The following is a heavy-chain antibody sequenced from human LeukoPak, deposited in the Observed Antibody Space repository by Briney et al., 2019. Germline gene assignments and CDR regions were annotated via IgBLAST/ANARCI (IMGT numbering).Heavy chain of an antibody. CDR1: AYTFTSYY. J-gene: IGHJ4*02. CDR3: ARTSLGYSPDY. Sequence: GASVKVSCKASAYTFTSYYIHWVRQAPGQGLEWMGLINPSGGSTTYAQKFQGRATMTRDTSTSTVYMELSSLRSEDTAVYYCARTSLGYSPDYWGQGTLVTVSS. V-gene: IGHV1-46*01. D-gene: IGHD5-18*01. CDR2: INPSGGST.